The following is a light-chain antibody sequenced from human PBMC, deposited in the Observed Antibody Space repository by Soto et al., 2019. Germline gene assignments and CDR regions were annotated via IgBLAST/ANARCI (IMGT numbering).Light chain of an antibody. Sequence: DIQMTQSQSSLSASVGDKVAITCRASQSSSSYLIWYQQKPGKAPKLLIYDASSLQSGVPSRFSGRGSEIDFTLTISILKPEDFRTGCGQPRETVPATFGQGSKQEIK. CDR1: QSSSSY. CDR3: QPRETVPAT. CDR2: DAS. V-gene: IGKV1-39*01. J-gene: IGKJ2*01.